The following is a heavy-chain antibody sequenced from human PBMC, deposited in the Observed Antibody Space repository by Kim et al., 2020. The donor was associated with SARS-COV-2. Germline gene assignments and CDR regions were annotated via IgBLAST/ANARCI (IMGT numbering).Heavy chain of an antibody. CDR3: ARDKGGPSSSTSWRRWFDP. Sequence: SETLSLTCTVSGGSISSGGYYWSWIRQHPGKGLEWIGYIYYSGSTYYNPSLKSRVTISVDTSKNQFSLKLSSVTAADTAVYYCARDKGGPSSSTSWRRWFDPWGQGTLVTVSS. D-gene: IGHD2-2*01. V-gene: IGHV4-31*03. J-gene: IGHJ5*02. CDR2: IYYSGST. CDR1: GGSISSGGYY.